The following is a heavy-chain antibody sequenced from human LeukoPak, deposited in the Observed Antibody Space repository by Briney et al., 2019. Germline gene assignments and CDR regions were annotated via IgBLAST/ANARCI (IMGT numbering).Heavy chain of an antibody. D-gene: IGHD3-22*01. CDR3: ARDEHYYDSSGYFGY. Sequence: SSVKVSCKASGGTFGSYAISWVRQAPGQGLEWMGRIIPFFGTANYAQKFQGRVTITTDESTSTAYMEVSSLRSEDTAVYYCARDEHYYDSSGYFGYWGQGTLVTVSS. J-gene: IGHJ4*02. V-gene: IGHV1-69*05. CDR1: GGTFGSYA. CDR2: IIPFFGTA.